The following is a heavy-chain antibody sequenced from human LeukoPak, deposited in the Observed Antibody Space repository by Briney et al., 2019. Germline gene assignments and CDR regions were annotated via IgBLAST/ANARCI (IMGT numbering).Heavy chain of an antibody. Sequence: PGGSLRLSCAASGFTFSSYAMSWVRQAPVKGLEWVSTISGGGSFTYYADSVKGRFTISRDNSMKTLYLQMNSLRAEDTAVYYCAKLLHSGSYYKYDYWGQGILVTVSS. V-gene: IGHV3-23*01. CDR1: GFTFSSYA. D-gene: IGHD3-10*01. J-gene: IGHJ4*02. CDR2: ISGGGSFT. CDR3: AKLLHSGSYYKYDY.